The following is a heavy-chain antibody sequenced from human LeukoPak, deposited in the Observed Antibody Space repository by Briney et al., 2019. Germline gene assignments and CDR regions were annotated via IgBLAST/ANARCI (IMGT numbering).Heavy chain of an antibody. CDR2: MNPNSGNT. CDR1: GYTFTSYD. Sequence: GASVKVSCKASGYTFTSYDINWVRQATGQGLEWMGWMNPNSGNTGYAQKFQGRVTMTRNTSIGTAYMELSSLRSEDTAVYYCARRGIAAVINAFDIWGQGTMVTVSS. CDR3: ARRGIAAVINAFDI. V-gene: IGHV1-8*01. D-gene: IGHD6-25*01. J-gene: IGHJ3*02.